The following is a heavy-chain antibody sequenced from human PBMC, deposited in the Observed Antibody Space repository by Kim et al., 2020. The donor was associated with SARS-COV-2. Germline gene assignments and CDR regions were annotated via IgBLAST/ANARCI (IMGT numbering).Heavy chain of an antibody. CDR2: VNPGKGNT. CDR1: GYTFTTYA. J-gene: IGHJ6*02. V-gene: IGHV1-3*01. D-gene: IGHD2-21*01. CDR3: ARSVAIMPPGMDV. Sequence: ASVKVSCKASGYTFTTYAIQWVRQAPGQRLEWMGWVNPGKGNTKYSEKFQGRVTISRDTSASTAYMELSSLRSEDTAVYYCARSVAIMPPGMDVWGQGTTVTVSS.